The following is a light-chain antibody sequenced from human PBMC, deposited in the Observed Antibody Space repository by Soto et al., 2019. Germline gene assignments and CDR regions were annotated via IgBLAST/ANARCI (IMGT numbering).Light chain of an antibody. Sequence: EIVITQSPATLSVSPGERATRSCRSSQSVSSNLASYQQKVGQAPRLLISGASTRATGIPARFSGSGSGTEFTLTISSLQSEDFAVYYCQQYNNCPETFDQGTTV. CDR1: QSVSSN. CDR2: GAS. CDR3: QQYNNCPET. V-gene: IGKV3-15*01. J-gene: IGKJ1*01.